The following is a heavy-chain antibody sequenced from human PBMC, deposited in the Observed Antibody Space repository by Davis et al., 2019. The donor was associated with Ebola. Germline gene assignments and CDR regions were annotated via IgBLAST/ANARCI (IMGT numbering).Heavy chain of an antibody. CDR2: IYYSGST. J-gene: IGHJ5*02. CDR3: ARDGGGVVPGGITSFSWFDP. Sequence: MPGRSLRLSCTVSGGSISSYYWSWIRQPPGKGLEWIGYIYYSGSTNYNPFLMSRVTISIDKSKNQFSLRLGSVTAADTAVYYCARDGGGVVPGGITSFSWFDPWGQGTLVTVSS. CDR1: GGSISSYY. D-gene: IGHD2-2*02. V-gene: IGHV4-59*12.